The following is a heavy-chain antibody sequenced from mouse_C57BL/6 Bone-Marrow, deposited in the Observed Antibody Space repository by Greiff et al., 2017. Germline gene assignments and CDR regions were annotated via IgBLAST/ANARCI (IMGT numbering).Heavy chain of an antibody. J-gene: IGHJ1*03. V-gene: IGHV1-55*01. Sequence: QVQLQQPGAELVKPGASVKMSCKASGYTFTSYWITWVRQRPGQGLEWIGDICPGSGSTNYNEKFKSKATLTVDTSSSTAYMQLSSLTSEDSAVYYCARPYYSNYWYFDVWGTGTTVTVSS. CDR3: ARPYYSNYWYFDV. CDR1: GYTFTSYW. D-gene: IGHD2-5*01. CDR2: ICPGSGST.